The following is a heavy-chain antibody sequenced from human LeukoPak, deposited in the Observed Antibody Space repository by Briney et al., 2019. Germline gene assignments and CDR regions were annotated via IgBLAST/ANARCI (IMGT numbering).Heavy chain of an antibody. CDR2: INPNTGGT. D-gene: IGHD3-22*01. V-gene: IGHV1-2*06. CDR1: GYTLTGYY. Sequence: GASVKVSCKASGYTLTGYYMHWVRQAPGQGLEWMGRINPNTGGTNYAQKFQGRVTMTRDTSISTAYMELSRLRSDDTAVYYCAREIGDDSSLNAFDIWGQGTMVTVSS. CDR3: AREIGDDSSLNAFDI. J-gene: IGHJ3*02.